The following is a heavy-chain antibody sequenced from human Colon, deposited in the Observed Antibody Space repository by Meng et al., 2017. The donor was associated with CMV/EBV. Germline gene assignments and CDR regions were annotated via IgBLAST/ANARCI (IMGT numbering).Heavy chain of an antibody. CDR2: INPNSGGT. D-gene: IGHD4-23*01. J-gene: IGHJ6*02. CDR3: ARSDYGGKRGMDV. CDR1: GYTFSNYF. Sequence: ASVKVSCKASGYTFSNYFIHWVRQAPGQGLEWMGWINPNSGGTNYAQKFQGRVTMTRDTSISTAYMELSRLRSDDTAVYYCARSDYGGKRGMDVWGQGTTVTVSS. V-gene: IGHV1-2*02.